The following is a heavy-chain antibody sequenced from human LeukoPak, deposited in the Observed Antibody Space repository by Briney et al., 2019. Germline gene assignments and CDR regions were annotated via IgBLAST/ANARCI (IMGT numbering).Heavy chain of an antibody. CDR1: GFAFSSLA. V-gene: IGHV3-23*01. CDR3: AKDARRTNGWYFFDY. CDR2: ISDSGSIT. Sequence: TGGSLRLSCAASGFAFSSLAMGWVRQAPGKGLEWVSVISDSGSITYYADSVKGRFTISRDNSKSTLFLQMNSLGAEDTAVYYCAKDARRTNGWYFFDYWGQGTLVTVSS. J-gene: IGHJ4*02. D-gene: IGHD6-19*01.